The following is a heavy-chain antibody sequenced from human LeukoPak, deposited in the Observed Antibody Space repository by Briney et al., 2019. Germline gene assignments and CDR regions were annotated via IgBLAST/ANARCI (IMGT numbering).Heavy chain of an antibody. D-gene: IGHD5-12*01. CDR2: ISYSGNT. CDR3: ARAPVATPSEFDY. CDR1: GDSISSGGYY. V-gene: IGHV4-31*03. Sequence: PSETLSLTCTVSGDSISSGGYYWSWIRQHPGKGLEWIGYISYSGNTYYNPSLKSRAAISADTPKNQFSLKLSSTTAADTAVYYCARAPVATPSEFDYWGQGTLVTVSS. J-gene: IGHJ4*02.